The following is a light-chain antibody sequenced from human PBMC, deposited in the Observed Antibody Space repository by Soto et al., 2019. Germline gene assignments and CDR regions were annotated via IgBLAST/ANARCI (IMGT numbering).Light chain of an antibody. CDR1: QGIRSD. CDR3: LQDYTYPLT. J-gene: IGKJ4*01. V-gene: IGKV1-6*01. CDR2: GAT. Sequence: AIQMTQSPSSLSASVGVRVTITCRASQGIRSDLGWYQQKPGKAPNLLIYGATSLRSGVPSRFSGSGSGTDFTLTISSLQPEDFATYYCLQDYTYPLTFGGGTKVEMK.